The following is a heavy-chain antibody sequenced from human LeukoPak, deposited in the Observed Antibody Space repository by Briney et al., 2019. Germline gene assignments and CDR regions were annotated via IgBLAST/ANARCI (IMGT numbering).Heavy chain of an antibody. J-gene: IGHJ5*02. CDR2: ISYDGSNK. CDR1: GFTFSSYA. D-gene: IGHD3-3*01. CDR3: ARSRPHKGADYDFWSGIPHRGGFDP. Sequence: GGSLRLSCAASGFTFSSYAMHRVRQAPGKGLEWVAVISYDGSNKYYADSVKGRFTISRDNSKNTLYLQMNSLRAEDTAVYYCARSRPHKGADYDFWSGIPHRGGFDPWGQGTLVTVSS. V-gene: IGHV3-30-3*01.